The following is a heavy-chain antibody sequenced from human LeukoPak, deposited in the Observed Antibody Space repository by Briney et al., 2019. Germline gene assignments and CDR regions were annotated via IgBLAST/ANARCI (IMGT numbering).Heavy chain of an antibody. V-gene: IGHV3-30*02. Sequence: GGSLRLSCAASGFTFSSYGMHWVRQAPGKGLEWVAFIRCDGSNKYYADSVKGRFTISRDNSKNTLYLQMDSLRAEDTAIYYCANSYYYDSSGHYTISNHLDYWGQGTLVTVSS. J-gene: IGHJ4*02. CDR1: GFTFSSYG. CDR2: IRCDGSNK. D-gene: IGHD3-22*01. CDR3: ANSYYYDSSGHYTISNHLDY.